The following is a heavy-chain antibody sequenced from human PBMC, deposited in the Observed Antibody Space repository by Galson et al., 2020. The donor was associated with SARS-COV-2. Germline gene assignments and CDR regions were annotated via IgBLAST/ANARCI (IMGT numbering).Heavy chain of an antibody. CDR3: AKRAVTTGIWYFDL. V-gene: IGHV3-23*01. Sequence: GESLKISCAASGFTFSNYGMSWVRQAPGKGLVWVSGVNSGGTSTYYSDSVKGRFTISRDNSKNTLYLQMNSLRGEDTAVYYCAKRAVTTGIWYFDLWGRGTLVTVSS. D-gene: IGHD4-17*01. CDR1: GFTFSNYG. J-gene: IGHJ2*01. CDR2: VNSGGTST.